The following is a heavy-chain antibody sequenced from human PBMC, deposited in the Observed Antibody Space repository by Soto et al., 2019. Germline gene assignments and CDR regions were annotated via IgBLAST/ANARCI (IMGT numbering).Heavy chain of an antibody. J-gene: IGHJ6*02. V-gene: IGHV3-48*02. CDR3: ARRGYCSSATCKYYFYYYGMDV. CDR1: GFSFGSYS. D-gene: IGHD2-2*01. CDR2: ISGRGTTT. Sequence: TGGSLRLSCEASGFSFGSYSMNWVRQAPGKGLEWVSFISGRGTTTYYADSVKGRFTVSRDNAKNSLSLEVNSLRDEDTAVYYCARRGYCSSATCKYYFYYYGMDVWGQGTTVTVSS.